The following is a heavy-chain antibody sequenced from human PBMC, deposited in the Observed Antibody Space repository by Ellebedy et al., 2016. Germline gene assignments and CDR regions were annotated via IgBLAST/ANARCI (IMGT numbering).Heavy chain of an antibody. Sequence: GESLKISCAASGFTFSSYSMNWVRQAPGKGLEWVSYISSSSSTIYYADSVKGRFTISRDNAKNSLYLQMNSLRAEDTAVYYCARDHRVTMVRGDIDYDYWGQGTLVTVSS. J-gene: IGHJ4*02. CDR3: ARDHRVTMVRGDIDYDY. CDR1: GFTFSSYS. V-gene: IGHV3-48*04. D-gene: IGHD3-10*01. CDR2: ISSSSSTI.